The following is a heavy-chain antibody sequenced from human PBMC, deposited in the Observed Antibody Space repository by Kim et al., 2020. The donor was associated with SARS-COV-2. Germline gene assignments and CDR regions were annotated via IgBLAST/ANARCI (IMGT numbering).Heavy chain of an antibody. CDR2: INHSGST. J-gene: IGHJ3*02. D-gene: IGHD3-10*01. CDR1: GGSFSGYY. CDR3: ARGRMVRGVIVAFDI. V-gene: IGHV4-34*01. Sequence: SETLSLTCAVYGGSFSGYYWSWIRQPPGKGLEWIGEINHSGSTNYNPSLKSRVTISVDTSKNQFSLKLSSVTAADTAVYYCARGRMVRGVIVAFDIWGQGTMVTVSS.